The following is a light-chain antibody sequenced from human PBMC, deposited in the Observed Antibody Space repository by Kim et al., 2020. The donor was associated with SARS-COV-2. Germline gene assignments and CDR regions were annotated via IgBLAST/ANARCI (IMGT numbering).Light chain of an antibody. J-gene: IGLJ3*02. CDR3: GTWDSSLSVGV. CDR1: SPNIGNNY. Sequence: QSVLTQPPSVSADPGQKVTISCSGSSPNIGNNYVSWYQLLPGTAPKLLIYDNNQRPSGIPGRFSGSKSGTSATLGITGLQTGDEADYYCGTWDSSLSVGVFGGGTQLTVL. V-gene: IGLV1-51*01. CDR2: DNN.